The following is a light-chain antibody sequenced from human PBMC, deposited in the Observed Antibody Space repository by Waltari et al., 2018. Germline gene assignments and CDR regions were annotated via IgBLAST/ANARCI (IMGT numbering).Light chain of an antibody. J-gene: IGLJ2*01. V-gene: IGLV3-25*03. CDR2: QDT. Sequence: SYELTQPPSVSVSPGQTARITCSGDAVRKQYTFWYQKKTGQAPVLRIHQDTERRSGIPDRFSGSISGSTATLTISGVHADDEADYYCQSSDSSTTLFGGGTKLTVL. CDR1: AVRKQY. CDR3: QSSDSSTTL.